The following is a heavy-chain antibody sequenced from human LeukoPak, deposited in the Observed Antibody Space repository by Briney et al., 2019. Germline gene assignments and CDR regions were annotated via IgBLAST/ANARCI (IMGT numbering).Heavy chain of an antibody. J-gene: IGHJ4*02. Sequence: PSQTLSLTYAVSGGSISSGGYSWSWIRQPPGKGLEWIGYIYHSGSTYYNPSLKSRVTISVDRSKNQFSLKLSSVTAADTAVYYCARTIQLWSDSYFDYWGQGTLVTVSS. D-gene: IGHD5-18*01. CDR2: IYHSGST. CDR3: ARTIQLWSDSYFDY. CDR1: GGSISSGGYS. V-gene: IGHV4-30-2*01.